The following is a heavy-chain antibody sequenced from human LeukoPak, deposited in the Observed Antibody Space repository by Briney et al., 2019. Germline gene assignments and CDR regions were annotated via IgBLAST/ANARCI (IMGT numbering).Heavy chain of an antibody. J-gene: IGHJ3*01. D-gene: IGHD2-2*02. CDR1: GFTFSSYS. CDR2: ISSSSSTI. V-gene: IGHV3-48*01. Sequence: GGSLRLSCAASGFTFSSYSMNWVRQAPGKGLEWVSYISSSSSTIYYADSVKGRFTISRDNAKNSLYLQMNSLRAEDTAVYYCATKAVPRPRLYDAFDFWGQGTVVTVSS. CDR3: ATKAVPRPRLYDAFDF.